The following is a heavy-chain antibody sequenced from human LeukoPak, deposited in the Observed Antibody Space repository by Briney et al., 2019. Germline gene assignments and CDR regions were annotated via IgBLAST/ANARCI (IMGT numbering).Heavy chain of an antibody. J-gene: IGHJ4*02. CDR2: ISYDGSNK. V-gene: IGHV3-30*18. D-gene: IGHD3-10*01. CDR1: RFKFGNYA. Sequence: GTSLRLSCAASRFKFGNYAMHWVRQASGKGLEWVALISYDGSNKYYADSVKGRFTISRDNSKDTLYLQMNSLRPEDTAVYYCAKGDPYGSGSYPVDYWGQGTLVTVSS. CDR3: AKGDPYGSGSYPVDY.